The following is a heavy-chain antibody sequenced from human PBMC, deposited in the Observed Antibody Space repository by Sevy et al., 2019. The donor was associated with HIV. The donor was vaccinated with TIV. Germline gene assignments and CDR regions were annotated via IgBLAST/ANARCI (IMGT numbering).Heavy chain of an antibody. CDR2: IWYDGSNT. Sequence: GGSLRLSCAASGFIFSYYGMHWVRQAPGKGLEWVAVIWYDGSNTIYADSVKGRFTISRDNPKNILYLQMNSLRDEDTAAYYCARDPHEIMLSGSYYLYWGQGTRVTVSS. V-gene: IGHV3-33*01. CDR1: GFIFSYYG. J-gene: IGHJ4*02. CDR3: ARDPHEIMLSGSYYLY. D-gene: IGHD1-26*01.